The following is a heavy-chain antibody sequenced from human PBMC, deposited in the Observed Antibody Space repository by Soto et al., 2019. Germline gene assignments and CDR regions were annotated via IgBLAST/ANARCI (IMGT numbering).Heavy chain of an antibody. CDR3: ASNGGYCTNGVCLNYYYGMDV. Sequence: ASVKVSCKVSGYTLTELSMHWVRQAPGKGLEWMGGFNPEDGETIYAQKFQGRVTMTEHTSTDTAYMELSSLRSEDTAVYYCASNGGYCTNGVCLNYYYGMDVWGQGTTVTVSS. CDR1: GYTLTELS. J-gene: IGHJ6*02. V-gene: IGHV1-24*01. CDR2: FNPEDGET. D-gene: IGHD2-8*01.